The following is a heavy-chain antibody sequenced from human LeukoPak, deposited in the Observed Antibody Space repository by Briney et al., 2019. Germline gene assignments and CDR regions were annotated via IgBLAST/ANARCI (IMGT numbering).Heavy chain of an antibody. CDR3: ARAGTGLYDY. CDR1: GGTFSSYA. D-gene: IGHD6-25*01. Sequence: GASVKVSCKASGGTFSSYAISWVRQAPGQGLEWMGRINPNSGGTNYAQKFQGRVTMTRDTSISTAYMELSRLRSDDTAVYYCARAGTGLYDYWGQGTLVTVSS. J-gene: IGHJ4*02. V-gene: IGHV1-2*02. CDR2: INPNSGGT.